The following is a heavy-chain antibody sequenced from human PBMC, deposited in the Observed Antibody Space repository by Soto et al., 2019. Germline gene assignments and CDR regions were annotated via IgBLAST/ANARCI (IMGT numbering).Heavy chain of an antibody. D-gene: IGHD5-12*01. CDR1: GGSISSSSYY. J-gene: IGHJ4*02. Sequence: QLQLQESGPGLVKPSETMSLTCTVSGGSISSSSYYWGWIRQPPGKGLEWIGSIYYSGSTYYNPSLKSRVTISVDPSKNQFPLKLSSVTAADTAVYYCARFVEMATISLYYFDYWGQGTLVTVSS. CDR3: ARFVEMATISLYYFDY. V-gene: IGHV4-39*01. CDR2: IYYSGST.